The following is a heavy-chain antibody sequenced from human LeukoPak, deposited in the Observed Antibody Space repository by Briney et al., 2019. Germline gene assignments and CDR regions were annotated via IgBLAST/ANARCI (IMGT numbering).Heavy chain of an antibody. V-gene: IGHV5-51*01. D-gene: IGHD4-17*01. CDR2: IYPGDSDT. CDR1: GYIFTSYW. Sequence: GESLKISCKGSGYIFTSYWIGWVRQLPGKGLEWMGIIYPGDSDTRYSPSFQGQVTISADKSISTAYLQWSSLKASDTAMYYCARQDPFGATVKFFDYWGQGTLVTVSS. J-gene: IGHJ4*02. CDR3: ARQDPFGATVKFFDY.